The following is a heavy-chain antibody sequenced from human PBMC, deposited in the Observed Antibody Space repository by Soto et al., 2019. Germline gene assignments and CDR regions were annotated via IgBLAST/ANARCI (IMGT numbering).Heavy chain of an antibody. D-gene: IGHD3-22*01. Sequence: QVQLVQSGAEVKKPGSSVKVSCKASGGTFSSYTISWVRQAPGQGLEWMGRIIPILGIANYAQKFQGRVTITAEKSTSTAYMELSSLRSEDTAVYYCAGAMVIDYYYGMDVWGQGTTVTVSS. CDR2: IIPILGIA. V-gene: IGHV1-69*02. CDR3: AGAMVIDYYYGMDV. J-gene: IGHJ6*02. CDR1: GGTFSSYT.